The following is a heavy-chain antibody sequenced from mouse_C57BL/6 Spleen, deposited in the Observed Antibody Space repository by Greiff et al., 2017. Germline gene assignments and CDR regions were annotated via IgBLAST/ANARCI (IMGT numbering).Heavy chain of an antibody. CDR1: GFSFNTYA. J-gene: IGHJ2*01. CDR2: IRSKSNNYAT. Sequence: EVQLVESGGGLVQPKGSLKLSCAASGFSFNTYAMNWVRQAPGKGLEWVARIRSKSNNYATYYADSVKDRFTISRDDSESMLYLQMNNLKTEDTAMYYCVRGYGSSYSPFDYWGQGTTLTVSS. CDR3: VRGYGSSYSPFDY. V-gene: IGHV10-1*01. D-gene: IGHD1-1*01.